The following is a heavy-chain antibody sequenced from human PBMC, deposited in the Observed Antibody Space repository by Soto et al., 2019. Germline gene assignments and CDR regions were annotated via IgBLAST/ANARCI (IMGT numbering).Heavy chain of an antibody. CDR1: GYTFTSYG. D-gene: IGHD6-19*01. CDR2: ISAYNGNT. J-gene: IGHJ4*02. Sequence: ASVKVSCKASGYTFTSYGISWVRQAPGQGLEWMGWISAYNGNTNYAQKLQGRVTMTTDTSTSTAYMELRSLTSDDTAVYYCASSLGASIAVHNDYWGQGTLVTVSS. V-gene: IGHV1-18*01. CDR3: ASSLGASIAVHNDY.